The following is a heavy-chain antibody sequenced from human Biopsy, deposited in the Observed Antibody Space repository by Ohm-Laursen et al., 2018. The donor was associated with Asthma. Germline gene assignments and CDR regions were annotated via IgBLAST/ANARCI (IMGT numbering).Heavy chain of an antibody. D-gene: IGHD3-10*01. CDR3: ARAVDYSHYYGIDV. CDR1: GYTFNSAG. J-gene: IGHJ6*02. CDR2: ISIYNGNT. Sequence: GDSVKVSCKTSGYTFNSAGITWVRQAPGQGIEWMGWISIYNGNTKVAQKLQDRVTMITDKSTSKAYMELRSLKSDDTAVYFCARAVDYSHYYGIDVWGQGTTVTVS. V-gene: IGHV1-18*01.